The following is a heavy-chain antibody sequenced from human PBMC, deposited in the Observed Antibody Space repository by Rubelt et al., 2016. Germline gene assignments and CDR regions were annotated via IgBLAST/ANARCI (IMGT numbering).Heavy chain of an antibody. J-gene: IGHJ6*02. D-gene: IGHD1-7*01. V-gene: IGHV1-69*09. CDR1: GYTFTSYY. CDR2: IIPILGIA. Sequence: QVQLVQSGAEVKKPGASVKVSCKASGYTFTSYYMHWVRQAPGQGLEWMGRIIPILGIANYAQKFQGRVTITAVKSTSTAYMELSSLRSEDTAVYYCARGRELYYYGMDVWGQGTTVTVSS. CDR3: ARGRELYYYGMDV.